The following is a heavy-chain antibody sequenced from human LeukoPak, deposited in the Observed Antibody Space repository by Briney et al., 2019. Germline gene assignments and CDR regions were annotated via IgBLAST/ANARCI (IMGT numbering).Heavy chain of an antibody. Sequence: PGGSLRLSCAASGFTFSSYEMNWVRQAPGKGLEWVSYISSSGSTIYYADSVKGRFTISRDNAKNSLYLQMNSLRAEDTAVYYCARDGLWFGELPNWFDPWGQGTLVTVSS. CDR2: ISSSGSTI. CDR1: GFTFSSYE. V-gene: IGHV3-48*03. D-gene: IGHD3-10*01. CDR3: ARDGLWFGELPNWFDP. J-gene: IGHJ5*02.